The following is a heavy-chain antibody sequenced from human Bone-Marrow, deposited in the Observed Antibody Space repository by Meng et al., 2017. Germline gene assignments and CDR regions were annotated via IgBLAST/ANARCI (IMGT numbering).Heavy chain of an antibody. CDR3: ARGPTTMAHDFDY. CDR1: GGSFSDYY. Sequence: QVPLQQGGAGLLKPSETLSLTCVVSGGSFSDYYWSWIRQPPGKGLEWIGEINHSGSTNYNPSLESRATISVDTSQNNLSLKLSSVTAADSAVYYCARGPTTMAHDFDYWGQGTLVTVFS. CDR2: INHSGST. J-gene: IGHJ4*02. D-gene: IGHD4-11*01. V-gene: IGHV4-34*01.